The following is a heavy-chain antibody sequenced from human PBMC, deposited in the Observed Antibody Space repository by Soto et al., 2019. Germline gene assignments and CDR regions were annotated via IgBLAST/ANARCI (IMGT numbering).Heavy chain of an antibody. V-gene: IGHV4-4*02. D-gene: IGHD6-13*01. J-gene: IGHJ5*02. CDR2: IYHSGST. CDR1: SGSISSSNW. Sequence: SETLSLTCAVSSGSISSSNWWSWVRQPPGKGLEWIGEIYHSGSTNYNPSLKSRVTISVDKSKNQFSLKLSSVTAADTAVYYCARRRLGSIAAAANWFDPWGQGTLVTVSS. CDR3: ARRRLGSIAAAANWFDP.